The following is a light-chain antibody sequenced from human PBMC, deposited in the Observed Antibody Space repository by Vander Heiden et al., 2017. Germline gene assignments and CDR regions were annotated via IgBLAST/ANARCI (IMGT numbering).Light chain of an antibody. V-gene: IGKV3-11*01. CDR3: QQRSNWPLT. CDR2: GAS. J-gene: IGKJ4*01. CDR1: HTVFSY. Sequence: EIALTQFPATLSLSPGERDTLPCSASHTVFSYLAWYQQKPGQAPRLLIYGASNRATGIPARFSGSGSGTDFTLTISSLEPEDFAVYYCQQRSNWPLTFGGGTKVEIK.